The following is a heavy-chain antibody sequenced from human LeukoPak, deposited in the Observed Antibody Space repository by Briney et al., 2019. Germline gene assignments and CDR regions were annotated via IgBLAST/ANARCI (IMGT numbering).Heavy chain of an antibody. J-gene: IGHJ4*02. D-gene: IGHD3-16*01. CDR2: ISDSGDTT. CDR1: GFTFSNFG. Sequence: GGSLRLSCAASGFTFSNFGMSWVRQAPGKGLETVSAISDSGDTTYYADSVKGRFTISRDNAKNSLYLQMNSLRAEDTAVYFCANDLRLGGRGPENWGQGTLVTVSS. V-gene: IGHV3-23*01. CDR3: ANDLRLGGRGPEN.